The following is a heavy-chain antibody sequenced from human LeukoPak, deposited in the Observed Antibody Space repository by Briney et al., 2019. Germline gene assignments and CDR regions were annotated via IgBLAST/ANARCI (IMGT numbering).Heavy chain of an antibody. CDR2: ISGSGGST. D-gene: IGHD2-15*01. CDR3: TRELPPGYYYYGMDV. CDR1: GFTFSSYA. V-gene: IGHV3-23*01. J-gene: IGHJ6*02. Sequence: GGSLRLSCAASGFTFSSYAMSWVRQAPGKGLEWVSAISGSGGSTYYADSVKGRFTISRDNSKNTLYLQMNSLKTEDTAVYYCTRELPPGYYYYGMDVWGQGTTVTVSS.